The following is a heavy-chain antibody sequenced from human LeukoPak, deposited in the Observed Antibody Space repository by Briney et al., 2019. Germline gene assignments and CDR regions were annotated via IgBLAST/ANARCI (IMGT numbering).Heavy chain of an antibody. J-gene: IGHJ2*01. Sequence: GGSLRLSCAASGFTFSSYGMHWVRQAPGKGLEWVAVIWYDGSNKYYADSVKGRFTISRDNSKNTLYLQMNSLRAEDTAVYYCANRPSYGDYVVYWYFDLWGRGTLVTVSS. D-gene: IGHD4-17*01. CDR2: IWYDGSNK. V-gene: IGHV3-33*06. CDR3: ANRPSYGDYVVYWYFDL. CDR1: GFTFSSYG.